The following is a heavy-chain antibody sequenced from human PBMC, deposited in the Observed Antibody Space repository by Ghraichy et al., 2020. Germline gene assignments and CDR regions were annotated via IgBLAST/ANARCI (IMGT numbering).Heavy chain of an antibody. CDR2: INHSGST. V-gene: IGHV4-34*01. CDR3: ARYVLRFLEWLPLRVNWFDP. CDR1: GGSFSGYY. D-gene: IGHD3-3*01. Sequence: SETLSLTCAVYGGSFSGYYWSWIRQPPGKGLEWIGEINHSGSTNYNPSLKSRVTISVDTSKNQFSLKLSSVTAADTAVYYCARYVLRFLEWLPLRVNWFDPWGQGTLVTVSS. J-gene: IGHJ5*02.